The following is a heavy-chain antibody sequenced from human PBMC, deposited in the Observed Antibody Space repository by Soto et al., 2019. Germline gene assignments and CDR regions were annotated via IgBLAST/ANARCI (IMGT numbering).Heavy chain of an antibody. CDR1: GFSFSAYW. J-gene: IGHJ5*02. V-gene: IGHV3-7*01. CDR3: SRLEDCLLRDA. Sequence: EVQLVESGGGLVQPGGSLRLSCVASGFSFSAYWMAWVRQAPGEGLEWLANIKQDGSEQHYVDSVKGRFTISRDSVGTTLYLQMNSLRVEDTAIDHCSRLEDCLLRDAWGQGALVTVSS. CDR2: IKQDGSEQ. D-gene: IGHD3-3*01.